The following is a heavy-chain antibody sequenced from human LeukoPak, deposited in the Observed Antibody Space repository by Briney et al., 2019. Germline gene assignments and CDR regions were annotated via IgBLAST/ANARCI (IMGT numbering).Heavy chain of an antibody. CDR2: ISSSGNSI. CDR1: GFTFSSYS. CDR3: ARGRFGSC. D-gene: IGHD3-3*01. J-gene: IGHJ4*02. V-gene: IGHV3-48*04. Sequence: GGSLRLSCAASGFTFSSYSMTWVRQAPGKGLEWVSYISSSGNSIYYADSVKGRFTISRDNAENSLYLQMDSLRAEDTAVYYCARGRFGSCWGQGTLVTVSS.